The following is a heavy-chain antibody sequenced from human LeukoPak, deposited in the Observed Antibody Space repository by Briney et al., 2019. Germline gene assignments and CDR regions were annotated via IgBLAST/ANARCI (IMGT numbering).Heavy chain of an antibody. Sequence: GGSMRLSCAASGFPFTSYSMKWVRQAPGEGLEWVSYISSSSSNINYADSVRGRFTISRDNAKNSLYLQMNSLRDEDTAVYYCARDLSFWGQGTLVTVSS. J-gene: IGHJ4*02. CDR2: ISSSSSNI. CDR1: GFPFTSYS. V-gene: IGHV3-48*02. CDR3: ARDLSF.